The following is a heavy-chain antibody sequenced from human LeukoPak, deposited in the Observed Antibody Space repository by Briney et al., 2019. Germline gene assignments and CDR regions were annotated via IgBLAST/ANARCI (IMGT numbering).Heavy chain of an antibody. V-gene: IGHV1-3*01. Sequence: ASVKASCKASGYTFTSYALHWVRQAPGQRLEWMGWINVGDGNTKYSQKFQGRVTITRDTSASTAYMELSSLRFEDTAVYYCAREDGDFDYWGQGTLVTVSS. D-gene: IGHD4-17*01. J-gene: IGHJ4*02. CDR3: AREDGDFDY. CDR2: INVGDGNT. CDR1: GYTFTSYA.